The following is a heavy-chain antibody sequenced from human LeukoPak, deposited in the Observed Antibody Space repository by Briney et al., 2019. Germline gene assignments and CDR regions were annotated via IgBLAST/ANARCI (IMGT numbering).Heavy chain of an antibody. J-gene: IGHJ4*02. V-gene: IGHV4-28*01. D-gene: IGHD5-18*01. CDR1: GYSLSSSNW. Sequence: SDTLSLTCAVSGYSLSSSNWWGWIRQPPGKGLEWIGYIYYSGSTYYNPSLKSRVTMSVDTSKNQFSLKLSSVTAVDTAVYYCARMKGGYSYGRFDYWGQGTLVTVSS. CDR2: IYYSGST. CDR3: ARMKGGYSYGRFDY.